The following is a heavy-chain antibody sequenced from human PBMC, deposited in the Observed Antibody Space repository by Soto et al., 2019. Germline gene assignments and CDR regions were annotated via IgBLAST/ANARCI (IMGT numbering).Heavy chain of an antibody. Sequence: GGSLRLSCAASGFTFNSYAMNWVRQAPGKGLEWVSVISGSGSSTYYADSVKGRFTISRDNSKNTLYLQMSSLRAEDTAVYYCARRSPSWAFDIWGQGTMVTVSS. J-gene: IGHJ3*02. V-gene: IGHV3-23*01. CDR1: GFTFNSYA. CDR2: ISGSGSST. CDR3: ARRSPSWAFDI. D-gene: IGHD2-15*01.